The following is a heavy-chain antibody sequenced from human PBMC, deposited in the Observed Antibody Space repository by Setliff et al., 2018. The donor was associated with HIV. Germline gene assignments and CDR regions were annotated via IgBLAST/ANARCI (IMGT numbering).Heavy chain of an antibody. CDR1: GYTFSSYG. J-gene: IGHJ4*02. D-gene: IGHD6-13*01. CDR3: ARDDGRSWLIDY. V-gene: IGHV1-18*01. CDR2: ISAYNGNT. Sequence: ASVKVSCKASGYTFSSYGISWVRQAPGQGVEWMGWISAYNGNTIYSQKFQGRVTITRDTSASTAYMDLSSLRSEDTAVYYCARDDGRSWLIDYWGQGTLVTVSS.